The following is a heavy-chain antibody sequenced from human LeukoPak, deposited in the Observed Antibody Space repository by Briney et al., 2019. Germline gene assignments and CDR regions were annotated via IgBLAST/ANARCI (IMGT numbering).Heavy chain of an antibody. CDR3: ASYPRYISSPPFDY. D-gene: IGHD5-12*01. J-gene: IGHJ4*02. CDR1: GYTFTGYY. V-gene: IGHV1-2*02. Sequence: ASVKVSCKASGYTFTGYYMHWVRQAPGQGLEWMGWINPNTGDTKYAEKFQGRVTMTRDTTISTAYMELSRLTSDDAAVYYCASYPRYISSPPFDYWGQGTLVTVS. CDR2: INPNTGDT.